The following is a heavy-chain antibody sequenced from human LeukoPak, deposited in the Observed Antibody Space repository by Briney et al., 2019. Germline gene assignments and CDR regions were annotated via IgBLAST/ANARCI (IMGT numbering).Heavy chain of an antibody. CDR3: ARGVFFGVVTPYYYYMDV. Sequence: ASVKVSCKASGGTFSSYAISWVRQAPGQGLEWMGGIIPIFGTANYAQKFQGRVTITADESTSTAYMELSSLRSEDTAVYYCARGVFFGVVTPYYYYMDVWGKETTVTVSS. CDR1: GGTFSSYA. J-gene: IGHJ6*03. D-gene: IGHD3-3*01. V-gene: IGHV1-69*13. CDR2: IIPIFGTA.